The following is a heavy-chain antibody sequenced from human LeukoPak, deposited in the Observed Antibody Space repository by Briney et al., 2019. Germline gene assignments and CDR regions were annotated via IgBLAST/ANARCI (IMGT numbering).Heavy chain of an antibody. CDR2: ISYDGSNK. V-gene: IGHV3-30*18. CDR3: AKLAAADVDL. CDR1: GFTFSSYG. J-gene: IGHJ2*01. D-gene: IGHD6-13*01. Sequence: GGSLRLSCAASGFTFSSYGMHWVRQAPGKGLEWVAVISYDGSNKYYADSVKGRFTISRDNSKNMLYLQMNSLRAEDTAVYYCAKLAAADVDLWGRGTLVTVSS.